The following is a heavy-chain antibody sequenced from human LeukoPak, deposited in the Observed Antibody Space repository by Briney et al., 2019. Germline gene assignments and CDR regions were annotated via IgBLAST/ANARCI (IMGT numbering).Heavy chain of an antibody. J-gene: IGHJ6*02. CDR1: GGTFSRNA. CDR3: ARVQAVGVPVAIDAYHSYGMDV. D-gene: IGHD2-15*01. CDR2: FIPMVGVE. V-gene: IGHV1-69*04. Sequence: SVKVSCKASGGTFSRNAISWVRQAPGQGLEWMGRFIPMVGVETYAQSFQGRVTITADRSTSTAYMELSSLRSEDTAVYYCARVQAVGVPVAIDAYHSYGMDVWGQGAAVTVSS.